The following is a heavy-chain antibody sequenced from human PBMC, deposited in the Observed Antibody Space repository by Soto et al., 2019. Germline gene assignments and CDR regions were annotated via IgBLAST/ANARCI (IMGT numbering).Heavy chain of an antibody. CDR2: ISDSGDRT. CDR1: GFTLSMSA. Sequence: EVQLMESGGGLVQPGGSLRLSCASSGFTLSMSAVNWVRQAPGKGLEWVSYISDSGDRTYYADSVKGRFTISRYRSKNTVSLQMDSLRDEDTAVYYCAKDRGIIVLAGDSFDVWGQGTTVTVSS. D-gene: IGHD3-16*02. J-gene: IGHJ3*01. V-gene: IGHV3-23*01. CDR3: AKDRGIIVLAGDSFDV.